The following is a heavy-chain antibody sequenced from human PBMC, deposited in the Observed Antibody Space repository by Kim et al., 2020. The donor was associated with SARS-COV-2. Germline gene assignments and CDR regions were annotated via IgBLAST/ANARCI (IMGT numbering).Heavy chain of an antibody. CDR3: ARDTAAAAGTMDV. CDR2: IYYSGST. D-gene: IGHD6-13*01. V-gene: IGHV4-59*01. J-gene: IGHJ6*02. CDR1: GGSISSYY. Sequence: SETLSLTCTVSGGSISSYYWSWIRQPPGKGLEWIGYIYYSGSTNYNPSLKSRVTISVDTSKNQFSLKLSSVTAADTAVYYCARDTAAAAGTMDVWGQGTT.